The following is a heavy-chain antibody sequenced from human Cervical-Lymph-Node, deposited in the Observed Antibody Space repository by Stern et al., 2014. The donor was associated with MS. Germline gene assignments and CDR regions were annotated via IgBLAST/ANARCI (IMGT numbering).Heavy chain of an antibody. CDR3: ARSLWFYGMDV. V-gene: IGHV4-31*03. Sequence: QVKLQESGPGLVKPSQTLSLTCSVSGDSISSGGYYWSWIRQPPGKGLEWLGYIYHSGSSYYNPSLKSRVTISVDTSKNQFSLKVSSVTAADTAVYYCARSLWFYGMDVWGQGTTVTVSS. CDR1: GDSISSGGYY. J-gene: IGHJ6*02. CDR2: IYHSGSS. D-gene: IGHD3-10*01.